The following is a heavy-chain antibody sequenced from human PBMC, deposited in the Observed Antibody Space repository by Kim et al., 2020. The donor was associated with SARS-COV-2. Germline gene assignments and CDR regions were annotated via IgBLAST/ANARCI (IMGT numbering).Heavy chain of an antibody. V-gene: IGHV3-7*01. CDR2: IKEDVTEE. Sequence: GGSLRLSCAASGFTFNGYWMNWVRQAPGKGLEWVAIIKEDVTEEYYVDSVKGRFTISRDNAQNSLYLQMNSLRAEDTAVYFCARGPGLFIDYGGQGPLVTVFS. CDR1: GFTFNGYW. D-gene: IGHD3-16*01. CDR3: ARGPGLFIDY. J-gene: IGHJ4*02.